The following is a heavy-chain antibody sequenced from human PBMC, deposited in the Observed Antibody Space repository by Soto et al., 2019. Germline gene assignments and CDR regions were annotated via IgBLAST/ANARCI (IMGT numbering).Heavy chain of an antibody. Sequence: HPGGSLRLACAASGFTCSSYVMHGVRQAPGKVLEWVAVIWYDGSNKYYADSVKGRFTISRDNSKNTLYLQMNSLRAEDTAVYYCAREPSTIFGVVSLYYYYYMDVSGKGTTVTVSS. V-gene: IGHV3-33*01. CDR2: IWYDGSNK. CDR1: GFTCSSYV. D-gene: IGHD3-3*01. CDR3: AREPSTIFGVVSLYYYYYMDV. J-gene: IGHJ6*03.